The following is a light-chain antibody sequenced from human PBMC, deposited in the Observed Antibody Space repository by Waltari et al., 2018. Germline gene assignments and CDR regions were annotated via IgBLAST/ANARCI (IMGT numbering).Light chain of an antibody. Sequence: QSALTQPASVSGSPGQSITISRTGTSSDVGGYHYVSWYQQHPGKAPKLMIYEVSNRPSGVSNRFSGSKSGNTASLTISGLQAEDEADYYCSSYTSSRGVFGTGTKVTVL. CDR1: SSDVGGYHY. J-gene: IGLJ1*01. CDR2: EVS. CDR3: SSYTSSRGV. V-gene: IGLV2-14*01.